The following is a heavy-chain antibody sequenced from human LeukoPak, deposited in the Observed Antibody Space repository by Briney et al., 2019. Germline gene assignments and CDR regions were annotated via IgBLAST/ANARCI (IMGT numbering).Heavy chain of an antibody. CDR2: IFYSGST. V-gene: IGHV4-59*12. Sequence: SETLSLTCTVSGGSISRYYWSWIRQPPGKGLEWIGNIFYSGSTYYSPSLRSRVTISLDTSRNQFSLKLNSVTAADTAVYYCAKSNGYGLVDIWGQGTMVTVSS. D-gene: IGHD3-10*01. CDR3: AKSNGYGLVDI. CDR1: GGSISRYY. J-gene: IGHJ3*02.